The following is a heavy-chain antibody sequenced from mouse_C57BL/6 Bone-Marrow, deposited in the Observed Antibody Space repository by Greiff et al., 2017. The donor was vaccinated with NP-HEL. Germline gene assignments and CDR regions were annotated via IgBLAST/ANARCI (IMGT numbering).Heavy chain of an antibody. CDR3: AIYYGSSPFAY. J-gene: IGHJ3*01. D-gene: IGHD1-1*01. CDR1: GYTFTSYW. Sequence: QVQLQQSGAELVRPGTSVKLSCKASGYTFTSYWMHWVKQRPGQGLEWIGVIDPSDSYTNYNQKFKGKATLTVDTTSSTAYMQLSSLTSEDSAVYYCAIYYGSSPFAYWGQGTLVTVSA. V-gene: IGHV1-59*01. CDR2: IDPSDSYT.